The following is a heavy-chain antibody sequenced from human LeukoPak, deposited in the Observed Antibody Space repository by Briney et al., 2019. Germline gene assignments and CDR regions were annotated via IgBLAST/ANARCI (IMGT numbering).Heavy chain of an antibody. CDR3: ARRGHSHHDYYGMDV. D-gene: IGHD1-26*01. J-gene: IGHJ6*02. V-gene: IGHV3-11*01. CDR1: GFAFSTYW. CDR2: ISSSGSTI. Sequence: PGGSLRLSCAASGFAFSTYWMDWVRQAPGKGLVWVSYISSSGSTIYYADSVKGRFTISRDNAKNSVYLQMNSLRAEDTAVYYCARRGHSHHDYYGMDVWGQGTTVTVSS.